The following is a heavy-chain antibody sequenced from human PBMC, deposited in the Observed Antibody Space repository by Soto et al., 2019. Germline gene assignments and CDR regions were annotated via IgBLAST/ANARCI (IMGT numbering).Heavy chain of an antibody. D-gene: IGHD3-22*01. CDR3: AKARYYDSTGYLYYFDY. Sequence: GGSLRLSCAASGFTFSNYAMSWVHQAPGKGLEWVSSITGSGDYTYYADSVKGRFTISRDNSKNTLYLQMNSLRAEDTAVYYCAKARYYDSTGYLYYFDYWGQGTLVTVSS. CDR2: ITGSGDYT. CDR1: GFTFSNYA. V-gene: IGHV3-23*01. J-gene: IGHJ4*02.